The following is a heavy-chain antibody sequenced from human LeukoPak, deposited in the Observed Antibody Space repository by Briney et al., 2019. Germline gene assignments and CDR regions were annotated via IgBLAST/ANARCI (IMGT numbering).Heavy chain of an antibody. D-gene: IGHD2-15*01. CDR1: GGSISSYY. J-gene: IGHJ4*02. CDR2: IYYSGST. V-gene: IGHV4-59*08. CDR3: ARHGTVKYCSGGGCYSDAGLADY. Sequence: SETLSLTCTVSGGSISSYYWSWIRQPPGKGLEWIGYIYYSGSTNYNPSLKSRVTISVDTSKNQFSLKLSSVTAADTAVYYCARHGTVKYCSGGGCYSDAGLADYWGQGTLVTVSS.